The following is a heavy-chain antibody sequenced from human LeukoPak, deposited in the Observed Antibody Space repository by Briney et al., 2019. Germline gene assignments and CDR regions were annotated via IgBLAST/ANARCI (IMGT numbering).Heavy chain of an antibody. J-gene: IGHJ4*02. CDR2: IIPIFGTA. D-gene: IGHD6-6*01. CDR1: GGTFSSYA. V-gene: IGHV1-69*05. CDR3: ARAATIAARTFDY. Sequence: SVKVSCKASGGTFSSYAISWVRQAPGQGLEWMGGIIPIFGTANYAQKFQGRVTITTDESTSTAYMELSSLRSEDTAVYYCARAATIAARTFDYWGQGTLVTVSS.